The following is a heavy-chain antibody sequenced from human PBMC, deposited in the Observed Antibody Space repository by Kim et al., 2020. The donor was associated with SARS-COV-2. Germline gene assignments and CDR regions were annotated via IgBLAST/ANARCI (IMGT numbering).Heavy chain of an antibody. CDR3: ARDIWLVYGSVRRHFD. CDR1: GGSISSPNNY. V-gene: IGHV4-61*01. CDR2: IYYSGTT. Sequence: SETLSLTCTVSGGSISSPNNYWSWIRQSPGKGLEWIGYIYYSGTTNYNPSLQSRVTISLDTTNNQFSLNLASVTAADTALYYCARDIWLVYGSVRRHFD. D-gene: IGHD6-19*01. J-gene: IGHJ4*01.